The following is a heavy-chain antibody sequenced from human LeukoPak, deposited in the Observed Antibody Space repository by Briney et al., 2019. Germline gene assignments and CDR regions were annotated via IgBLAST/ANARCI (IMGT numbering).Heavy chain of an antibody. CDR1: GFTFSSYW. CDR2: INGDGRNI. CDR3: ARDVPQFDY. Sequence: GGSLRLSCVASGFTFSSYWMHWVRQDPRKGLVWVSRINGDGRNINYADSVRGRFTISRDNAKNTLYLQMNTLRVEDTAVYYCARDVPQFDYWGQGSLVIVSS. J-gene: IGHJ4*02. V-gene: IGHV3-74*01.